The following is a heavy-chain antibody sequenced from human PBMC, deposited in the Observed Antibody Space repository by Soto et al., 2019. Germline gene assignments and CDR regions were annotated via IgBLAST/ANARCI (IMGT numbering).Heavy chain of an antibody. D-gene: IGHD3-9*01. V-gene: IGHV4-31*03. CDR1: GGSISSGGYY. J-gene: IGHJ5*02. CDR2: IYYSGST. Sequence: SETQSLTYTVSGGSISSGGYYWSWIRQHPGKGLEWIGYIYYSGSTYYNPSLKSRVTISVDTSKNQFSLKLSSVTAADTAVYYCARKEADMKSETYYDILTGYYQHNWFDPWGQGTLVTVS. CDR3: ARKEADMKSETYYDILTGYYQHNWFDP.